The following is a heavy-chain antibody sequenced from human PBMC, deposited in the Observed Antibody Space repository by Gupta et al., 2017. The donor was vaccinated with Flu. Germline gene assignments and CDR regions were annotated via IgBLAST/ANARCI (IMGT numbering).Heavy chain of an antibody. V-gene: IGHV4-39*01. Sequence: LQLQESGPGLVRPSETLSLSCTISGASIRSSSYYWGWIRQTPEKGLEWIGGVAHSGSTAYTPSLMSRASISVDTSKSQFSLSLSSVTAADTAVYFGARQVIAFGGVVVTADDWGRGTRVIVAS. J-gene: IGHJ4*02. CDR1: GASIRSSSYY. D-gene: IGHD3-16*02. CDR2: VAHSGST. CDR3: ARQVIAFGGVVVTADD.